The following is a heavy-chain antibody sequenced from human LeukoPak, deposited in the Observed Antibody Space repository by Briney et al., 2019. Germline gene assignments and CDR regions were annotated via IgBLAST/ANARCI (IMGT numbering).Heavy chain of an antibody. Sequence: SVKVSCKASGGTFSSYAISWVRQAPGQGLEWMGRIIPILGIANYAQKFQGRVTITADKSTSTAYMELSSLRSEDTAVYYCARNPSGLGSFDYWGQGTLVTVSS. V-gene: IGHV1-69*04. D-gene: IGHD3-22*01. J-gene: IGHJ4*02. CDR1: GGTFSSYA. CDR3: ARNPSGLGSFDY. CDR2: IIPILGIA.